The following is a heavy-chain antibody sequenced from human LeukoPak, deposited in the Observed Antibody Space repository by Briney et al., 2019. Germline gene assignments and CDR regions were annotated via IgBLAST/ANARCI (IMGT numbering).Heavy chain of an antibody. V-gene: IGHV4-59*01. CDR1: GGSISSYY. Sequence: PSETLSPTCTVSGGSISSYYWSWIRQPPGKGLEWIGYIYYSGSTNYNPSLKSRVTISVDTSKNQFSLKLSSVTAADTAVYYCARAPITMVRGVVIYYMDVWGKGTTVTVSS. D-gene: IGHD3-10*01. CDR3: ARAPITMVRGVVIYYMDV. J-gene: IGHJ6*03. CDR2: IYYSGST.